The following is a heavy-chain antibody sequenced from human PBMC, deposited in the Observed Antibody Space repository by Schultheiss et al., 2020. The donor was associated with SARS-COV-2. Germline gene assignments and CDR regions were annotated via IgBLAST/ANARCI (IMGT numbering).Heavy chain of an antibody. V-gene: IGHV3-11*01. CDR1: GFTFSDYY. Sequence: GGSLRLSCAASGFTFSDYYMSWIRQAPGKGLEWVSYISSSGSTIYYADSVKGRFTISRDNAKNSLYLQMNSLRAEDTAVYYCARDHAPAPPFGGVTMTADYWGQGTLVTVSS. D-gene: IGHD3-16*01. J-gene: IGHJ4*02. CDR2: ISSSGSTI. CDR3: ARDHAPAPPFGGVTMTADY.